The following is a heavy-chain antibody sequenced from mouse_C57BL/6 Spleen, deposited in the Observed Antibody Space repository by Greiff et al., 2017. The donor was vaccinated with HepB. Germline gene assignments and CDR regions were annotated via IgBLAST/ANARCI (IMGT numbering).Heavy chain of an antibody. V-gene: IGHV3-6*01. CDR3: ARRTLYYFDY. Sequence: ESGPGLVKPSQSLSLTCSVTGYSITSGYYWNWIRQFPGNKLEWMGYISYDGSNNYNPSLKNRISITRDTSKNQFFLKLNSVTTEDTATYYCARRTLYYFDYWGQGTTLTVSS. CDR2: ISYDGSN. J-gene: IGHJ2*01. CDR1: GYSITSGYY.